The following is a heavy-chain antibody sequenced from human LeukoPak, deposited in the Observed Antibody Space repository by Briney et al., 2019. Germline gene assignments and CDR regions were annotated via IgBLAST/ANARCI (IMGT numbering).Heavy chain of an antibody. CDR2: IIPIFGTA. D-gene: IGHD1-26*01. CDR3: ARGEREWELLS. V-gene: IGHV1-69*13. Sequence: ASVKVFCKASGGTFSSYAISWVRQAPGQGLEWMGGIIPIFGTANYAQKFQGRVTITADESTSTAYMELSSLRSEDTAVYYCARGEREWELLSWGQGTLVTVSS. J-gene: IGHJ5*02. CDR1: GGTFSSYA.